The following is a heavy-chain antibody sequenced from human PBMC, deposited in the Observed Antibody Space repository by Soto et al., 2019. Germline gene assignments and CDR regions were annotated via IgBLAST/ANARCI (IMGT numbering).Heavy chain of an antibody. CDR3: ARLRYCSSTSCYPYPHYYYYGMDV. CDR1: GDSISSNSHY. D-gene: IGHD2-2*01. CDR2: IYYDGNT. V-gene: IGHV4-39*07. Sequence: PSETLSLTCTVSGDSISSNSHYWGWIRQPPGKGLESIANIYYDGNTYYNPSLKSRVTISLDTSKNQFSLKLSSVTAADTAVYYCARLRYCSSTSCYPYPHYYYYGMDVWGQGTTVT. J-gene: IGHJ6*02.